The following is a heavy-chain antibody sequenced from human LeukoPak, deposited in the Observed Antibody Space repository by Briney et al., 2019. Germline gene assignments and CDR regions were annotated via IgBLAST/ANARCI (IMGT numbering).Heavy chain of an antibody. J-gene: IGHJ4*02. CDR3: ATGYDFWSGYLFDY. CDR1: GGSISSYY. V-gene: IGHV4-59*01. D-gene: IGHD3-3*01. Sequence: SETLSLTCTVSGGSISSYYWSWIRQPPGKGLEWIGYIYYSGSTNYNPSLKSRVTISVDTSKNQFSLKLSSVTAADTAVYYCATGYDFWSGYLFDYWGQGTLVTVSS. CDR2: IYYSGST.